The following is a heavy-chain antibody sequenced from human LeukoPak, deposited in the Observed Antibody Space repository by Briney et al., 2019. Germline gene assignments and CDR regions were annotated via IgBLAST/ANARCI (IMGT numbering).Heavy chain of an antibody. Sequence: PGGSLRLSGAASRFTVSSNYMSWVRQAQGKGLEWVSVIYSGGSTYYADSVKGRFTISRDNSKNTLYLQMNSLRAEDTAVYYCARGDFYGSGSYLDYWGQGTLVTVSS. CDR1: RFTVSSNY. CDR2: IYSGGST. D-gene: IGHD3-10*01. V-gene: IGHV3-53*01. CDR3: ARGDFYGSGSYLDY. J-gene: IGHJ4*02.